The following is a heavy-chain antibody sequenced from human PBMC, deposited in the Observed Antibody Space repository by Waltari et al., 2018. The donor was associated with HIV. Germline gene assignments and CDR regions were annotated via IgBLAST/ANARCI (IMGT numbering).Heavy chain of an antibody. V-gene: IGHV1-69*13. CDR2: NIPIVGTA. D-gene: IGHD7-27*01. CDR1: GGTFSSYA. J-gene: IGHJ6*02. Sequence: QVQLVQSGAEVKKPGSSVKVSCKASGGTFSSYAISWVRQAPGEGLEWMGGNIPIVGTATYAQKVQGRVTITADEATSTAYMELSSLRSADTAVYYCASGLGLVSYYYGMDVWGQGTTVTVSS. CDR3: ASGLGLVSYYYGMDV.